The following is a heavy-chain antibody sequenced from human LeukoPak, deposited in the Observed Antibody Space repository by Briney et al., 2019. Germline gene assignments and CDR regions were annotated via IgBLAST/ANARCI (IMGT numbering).Heavy chain of an antibody. J-gene: IGHJ6*03. V-gene: IGHV3-20*04. CDR3: ARDGEAGVTPDMDV. Sequence: GGSLRLSCAASAFTFDDYGMSWVRHAPGKGLEWVTGINWNGGSTGYADSVKGRFTIFRDNAKNSLYLQMHSLRAEDTALYYCARDGEAGVTPDMDVWGKGTTVTVSS. D-gene: IGHD2-21*02. CDR1: AFTFDDYG. CDR2: INWNGGST.